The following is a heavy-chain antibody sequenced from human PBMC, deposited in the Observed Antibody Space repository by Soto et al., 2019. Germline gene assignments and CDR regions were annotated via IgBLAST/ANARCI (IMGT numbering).Heavy chain of an antibody. CDR1: GYTFTSYY. V-gene: IGHV1-46*01. D-gene: IGHD6-13*01. Sequence: ASVKVSCKASGYTFTSYYMHWVRQAPGQGLEWMGIINPSGGSTSYAQKFQGRVTMTRDTSTSTVYMELSSLRSEDTAVYYCARVWAYSSSWYGPMDVWGQGTTVTVSS. J-gene: IGHJ6*02. CDR3: ARVWAYSSSWYGPMDV. CDR2: INPSGGST.